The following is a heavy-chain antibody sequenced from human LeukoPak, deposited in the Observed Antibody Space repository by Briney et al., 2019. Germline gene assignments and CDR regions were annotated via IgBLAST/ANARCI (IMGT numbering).Heavy chain of an antibody. CDR2: INPNSGGT. CDR1: GYTFTGYY. J-gene: IGHJ5*02. Sequence: ASVKVSCKASGYTFTGYYIHWVRQAPGQGLEWMGWINPNSGGTNYAQKFQGRVTMTRDTSISTAYMELSRLRSDDTAMYYCARDIPYSGKPGHNWFDPWGQGTLVTVSS. V-gene: IGHV1-2*02. D-gene: IGHD4-23*01. CDR3: ARDIPYSGKPGHNWFDP.